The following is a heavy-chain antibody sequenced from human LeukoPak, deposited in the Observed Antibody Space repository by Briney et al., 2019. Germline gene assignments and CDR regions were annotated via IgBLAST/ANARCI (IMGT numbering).Heavy chain of an antibody. Sequence: TGGSLRLSCAASGFTFSSYAMHWVRQAPGKGLEWVAVIWYDGSNKYYADSVKGRFTISRDNSKNTLYLQMNSLRAEDTAVYYCARVHGSSWHHYFDYWGQGTLVTVSS. CDR2: IWYDGSNK. CDR3: ARVHGSSWHHYFDY. D-gene: IGHD6-13*01. V-gene: IGHV3-33*08. CDR1: GFTFSSYA. J-gene: IGHJ4*02.